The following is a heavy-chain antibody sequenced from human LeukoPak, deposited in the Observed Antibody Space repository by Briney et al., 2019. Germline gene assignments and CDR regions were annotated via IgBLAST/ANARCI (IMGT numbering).Heavy chain of an antibody. V-gene: IGHV3-21*01. CDR3: ARAGEMRYMDV. D-gene: IGHD5-24*01. J-gene: IGHJ6*03. CDR2: ISSSSSYI. CDR1: GFTFSSHS. Sequence: GGSLRLSCVASGFTFSSHSMNWVRQAPGKGLEWVSCISSSSSYIYYADSLKGRFTISRDNAKNSLFLQMNSLRVDDTATYYCARAGEMRYMDVWGKGTAVAVS.